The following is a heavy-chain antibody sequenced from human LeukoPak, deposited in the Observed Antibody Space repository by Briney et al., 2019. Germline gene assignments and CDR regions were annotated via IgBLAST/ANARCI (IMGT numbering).Heavy chain of an antibody. CDR3: ARDRGKAARAASDI. V-gene: IGHV3-23*01. Sequence: GGSLRLSCAVSGFTFTSYAISWVRQAPGKGLEWVSTISGSGDSTYYADSVKGRFTLSRDNSKNTLYLQMGSLRAEDMAVYYRARDRGKAARAASDIWGQGTMVTVSS. CDR2: ISGSGDST. CDR1: GFTFTSYA. D-gene: IGHD6-25*01. J-gene: IGHJ3*02.